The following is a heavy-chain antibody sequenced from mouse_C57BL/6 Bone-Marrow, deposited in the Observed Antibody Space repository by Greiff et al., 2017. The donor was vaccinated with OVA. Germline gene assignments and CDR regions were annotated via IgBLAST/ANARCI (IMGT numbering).Heavy chain of an antibody. V-gene: IGHV10-3*01. Sequence: EVQVVESGGGLVQPKGSLKLSCAASGFTFNTYAMHWVRQAPGKGLEWVARIRSKSSNYATYYADSVKDRFTISRDDSQSMLYLQMNNLKTEDTAMYYCVSRYYSNYFYAMDYWGQGTSVTVSS. CDR3: VSRYYSNYFYAMDY. D-gene: IGHD2-5*01. J-gene: IGHJ4*01. CDR1: GFTFNTYA. CDR2: IRSKSSNYAT.